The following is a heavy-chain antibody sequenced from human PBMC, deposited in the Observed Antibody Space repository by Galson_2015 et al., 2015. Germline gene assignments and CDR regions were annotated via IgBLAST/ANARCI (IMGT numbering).Heavy chain of an antibody. J-gene: IGHJ5*02. D-gene: IGHD2-2*01. CDR3: ARYYYCSSTSCYAGGDWFDP. CDR2: IWYDGSNK. CDR1: GFTFSSYG. Sequence: SLRLSCAASGFTFSSYGMHWVRQAPGKGLEWVAVIWYDGSNKYYADSVKGRFTISRDNSKNTLYLQMNSLRAEDTAVYYCARYYYCSSTSCYAGGDWFDPWGQGTLVTVSS. V-gene: IGHV3-33*01.